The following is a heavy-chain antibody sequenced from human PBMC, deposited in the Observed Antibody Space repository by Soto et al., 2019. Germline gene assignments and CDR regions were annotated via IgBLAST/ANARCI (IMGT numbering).Heavy chain of an antibody. J-gene: IGHJ5*02. D-gene: IGHD6-13*01. CDR1: GYSFTSYW. V-gene: IGHV5-51*01. CDR2: IYPGDSDT. Sequence: GESLKISCKGSGYSFTSYWIGWVRQMPGKGLEWMGIIYPGDSDTRYSPSFQGQVTISADKSISTAYLQWSSLKASDTAMYYFARHNRYSSPGFEGCFDPGGKEPLVTAPS. CDR3: ARHNRYSSPGFEGCFDP.